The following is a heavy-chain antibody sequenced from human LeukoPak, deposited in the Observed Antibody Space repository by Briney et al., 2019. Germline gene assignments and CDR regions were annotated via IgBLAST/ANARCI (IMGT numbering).Heavy chain of an antibody. Sequence: GESLKISCKGSGYSFTSYWIAWVRQMPGKGLEWMGIIYPGDSDTRYSPSFQGQVTISADKSISTAYLQWSSLKASDTAMYYCARLRGGSYYYYYMDVWGKGTTVTVSS. CDR3: ARLRGGSYYYYYMDV. D-gene: IGHD1-26*01. V-gene: IGHV5-51*01. J-gene: IGHJ6*03. CDR1: GYSFTSYW. CDR2: IYPGDSDT.